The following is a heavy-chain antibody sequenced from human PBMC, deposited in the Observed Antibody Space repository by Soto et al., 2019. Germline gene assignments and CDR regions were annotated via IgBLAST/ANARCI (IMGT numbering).Heavy chain of an antibody. Sequence: SETLSLTCTVSGGSISSSSYYWGWIRQPPGKGLEWIGCIYYSGSTNYNPSLKSRVTISVDTSKNQFSLKLSSVTAADTAVYYCARVWGGAFDFWGQGTMVTVSS. D-gene: IGHD3-10*01. V-gene: IGHV4-39*07. CDR3: ARVWGGAFDF. CDR1: GGSISSSSYY. CDR2: IYYSGST. J-gene: IGHJ3*01.